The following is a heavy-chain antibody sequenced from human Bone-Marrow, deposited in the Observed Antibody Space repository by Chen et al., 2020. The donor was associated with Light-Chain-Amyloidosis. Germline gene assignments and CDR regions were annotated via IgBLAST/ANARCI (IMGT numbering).Heavy chain of an antibody. V-gene: IGHV4-59*01. D-gene: IGHD3-16*01. CDR1: GGSMDYYY. Sequence: QVQLQESGPGLVKPSETLSLTCTVSGGSMDYYYWNWIRQPPGKGLEWIGYIYNSGTTNYNPSLRSRVTMSVDMSKKQFSLKLSSVTAADTAVYYCGRDYIGGVDFWGQGTPVTVSS. CDR2: IYNSGTT. CDR3: GRDYIGGVDF. J-gene: IGHJ4*02.